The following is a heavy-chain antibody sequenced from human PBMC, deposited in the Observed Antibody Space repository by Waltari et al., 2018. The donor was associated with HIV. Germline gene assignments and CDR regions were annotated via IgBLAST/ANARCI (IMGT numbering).Heavy chain of an antibody. V-gene: IGHV5-51*01. CDR2: IYPDDSAT. Sequence: DVQLVQSGAEIKKPGESLKISCKGSGYSFTTNWIGWVRQMPGKGLDWMAIIYPDDSATRYNPSFRGQVTISVDRSISTAHLSWRLLKTSDTGIYYCVTSAYGANSWIDYWGQGTPVTVSS. D-gene: IGHD3-10*01. J-gene: IGHJ4*02. CDR1: GYSFTTNW. CDR3: VTSAYGANSWIDY.